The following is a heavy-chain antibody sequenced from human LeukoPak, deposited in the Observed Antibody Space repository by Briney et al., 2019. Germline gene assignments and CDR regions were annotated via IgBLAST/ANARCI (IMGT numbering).Heavy chain of an antibody. CDR3: ARDRDGYNESPQTH. D-gene: IGHD5-24*01. Sequence: GGSLRLSCAASGFTFSSYSMNWVRQAPGKGLEWVSYIRSSSSTIYYADSVKGRFTISRDNAKNSLYLQMNSVRAEDTAVYYCARDRDGYNESPQTHWGQGTMVTVSS. CDR2: IRSSSSTI. J-gene: IGHJ3*01. CDR1: GFTFSSYS. V-gene: IGHV3-48*01.